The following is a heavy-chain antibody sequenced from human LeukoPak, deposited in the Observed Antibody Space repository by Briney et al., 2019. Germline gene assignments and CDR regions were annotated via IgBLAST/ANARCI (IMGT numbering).Heavy chain of an antibody. CDR1: GGSISSSSYY. CDR3: ARGPRTRYYYDPKKFDY. D-gene: IGHD3-22*01. J-gene: IGHJ4*02. Sequence: SETLSLTCTVSGGSISSSSYYWGWIRQPPGKGLEWIGSIYHSGSTYYNPSLKSRVTISVDTSKNQFSLKLSSVTAADTAVYYCARGPRTRYYYDPKKFDYWGQGTLVTVSS. CDR2: IYHSGST. V-gene: IGHV4-39*07.